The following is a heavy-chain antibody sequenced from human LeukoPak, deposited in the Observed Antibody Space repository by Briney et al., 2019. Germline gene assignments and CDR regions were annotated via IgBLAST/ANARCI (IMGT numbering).Heavy chain of an antibody. J-gene: IGHJ5*02. D-gene: IGHD4-17*01. CDR2: FDPEDGER. Sequence: ASVKVSCKVSGYTLTELSMHWVRQAPGKGLEWMGGFDPEDGERIYAQKFQGRVTITADESTSTAYMELSSLRSEDTAVYYCARDGYYGDFQNWFDPWGQGTLVTVSS. CDR3: ARDGYYGDFQNWFDP. CDR1: GYTLTELS. V-gene: IGHV1-24*01.